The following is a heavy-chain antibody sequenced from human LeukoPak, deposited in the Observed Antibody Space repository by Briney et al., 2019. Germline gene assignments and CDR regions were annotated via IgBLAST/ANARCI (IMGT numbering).Heavy chain of an antibody. Sequence: SQTLSLTCTVSGGSISSGSYYWSWIRQPAGKGLEWIGRIYTSGSTNYNPSLKSRVTISVDTSKNQFSLKPSSVTAADTAVYYCAREVVPAAMTYYYYYYMDVWGKGTTVTVSS. CDR2: IYTSGST. J-gene: IGHJ6*03. V-gene: IGHV4-61*02. CDR3: AREVVPAAMTYYYYYYMDV. D-gene: IGHD2-2*01. CDR1: GGSISSGSYY.